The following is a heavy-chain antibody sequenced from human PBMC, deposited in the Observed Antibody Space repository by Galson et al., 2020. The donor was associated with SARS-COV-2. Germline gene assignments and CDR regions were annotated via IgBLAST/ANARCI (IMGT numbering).Heavy chain of an antibody. CDR3: ATAKAVVAYFYFDY. CDR1: GYTLSELS. D-gene: IGHD3-10*01. J-gene: IGHJ4*02. CDR2: FDPDDGET. Sequence: ASVKVSCQVSGYTLSELSMHWVRQAPGKGLEWMGGFDPDDGETVYPQKFQGRVTMTEDTSTATVYMELSGLRSEDTAVYYCATAKAVVAYFYFDYWGQGTLVTVSS. V-gene: IGHV1-24*01.